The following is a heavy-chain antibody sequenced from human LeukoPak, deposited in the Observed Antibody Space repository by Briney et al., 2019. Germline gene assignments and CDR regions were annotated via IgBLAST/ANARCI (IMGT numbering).Heavy chain of an antibody. D-gene: IGHD3-9*01. CDR3: ARDRIYYDILTGYLPLDY. J-gene: IGHJ4*02. CDR2: INQDGSEK. V-gene: IGHV3-7*01. CDR1: GFTFSDFW. Sequence: GGSLRLSCAASGFTFSDFWMTWVRQAPGKGLEWVANINQDGSEKFYVDSVKGRFTISRENTKTSLYLQMRSLRAADTAVYFCARDRIYYDILTGYLPLDYWGRGTLVAVSS.